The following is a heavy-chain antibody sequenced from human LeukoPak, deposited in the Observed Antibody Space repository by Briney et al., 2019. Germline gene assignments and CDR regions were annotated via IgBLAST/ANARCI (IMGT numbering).Heavy chain of an antibody. J-gene: IGHJ4*02. D-gene: IGHD3-3*01. Sequence: GASVKVSCKASGGTFSNCAISWVRQAPGQGLEWMGRIIPIRGIANYAQKLQGRVTMTTDTSTSTAYMELRSLRSDDTAVYYCARDWGGDEAYYDFWSGYYTGGDYWGQGTLVTVSS. V-gene: IGHV1-69*04. CDR1: GGTFSNCA. CDR3: ARDWGGDEAYYDFWSGYYTGGDY. CDR2: IIPIRGIA.